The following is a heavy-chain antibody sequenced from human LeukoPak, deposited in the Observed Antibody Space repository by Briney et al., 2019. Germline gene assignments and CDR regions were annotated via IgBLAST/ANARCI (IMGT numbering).Heavy chain of an antibody. CDR1: GYSFSSYW. CDR3: ARLLMITFGGVIVRKSYYFDY. Sequence: ESLKISCKGSGYSFSSYWIGRGRQMPGKGLEWMGIIYPGDSYTRYSPSFQGQVTISADKSISTAYLQWSSLKASDTAMYYCARLLMITFGGVIVRKSYYFDYWGQGTLVTVSS. V-gene: IGHV5-51*01. J-gene: IGHJ4*02. D-gene: IGHD3-16*02. CDR2: IYPGDSYT.